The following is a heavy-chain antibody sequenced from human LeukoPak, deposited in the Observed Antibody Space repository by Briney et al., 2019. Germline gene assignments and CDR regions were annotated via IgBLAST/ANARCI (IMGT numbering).Heavy chain of an antibody. CDR3: ARDFDEGYCSGGSCLQDAFDI. CDR2: IYTSGST. V-gene: IGHV4-4*07. J-gene: IGHJ3*02. D-gene: IGHD2-15*01. CDR1: GGSFSGYY. Sequence: SETLSLTCAVYGGSFSGYYWSWIRQPAGKGLEWIGRIYTSGSTNYNPSLKSRVTMSVNTSKNQFSLKLSSVTAADTAVYYCARDFDEGYCSGGSCLQDAFDIWGQGTMVTVSS.